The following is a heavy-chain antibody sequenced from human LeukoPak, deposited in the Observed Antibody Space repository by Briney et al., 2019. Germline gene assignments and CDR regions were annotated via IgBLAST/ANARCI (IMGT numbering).Heavy chain of an antibody. CDR3: ATKRGYSYGYDY. J-gene: IGHJ4*02. V-gene: IGHV3-53*01. CDR2: IYSGGST. CDR1: GFIVSDNY. D-gene: IGHD5-18*01. Sequence: AGSLRLSSAVSGFIVSDNYMTWVRQAPGKGLEWLSVIYSGGSTYYADSVKGRFTIFRDNSKNTVYLQMNSLRAEDTAVYYCATKRGYSYGYDYWGQGTLVTVSS.